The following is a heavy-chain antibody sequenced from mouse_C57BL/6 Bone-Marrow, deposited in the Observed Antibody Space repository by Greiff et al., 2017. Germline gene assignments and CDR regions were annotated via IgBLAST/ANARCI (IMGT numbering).Heavy chain of an antibody. Sequence: DVKLVESGGGLVKPGGSLKLSCAASGFTFSSYAMSWVRQTPEKRLEWVATISDGGSYTYYPDNVKGRFTISRDNAKNNLYLQMSHLKSEDTAMYYCARDSNSLFDYWGQGTTLTVSS. CDR3: ARDSNSLFDY. D-gene: IGHD2-5*01. J-gene: IGHJ2*01. CDR1: GFTFSSYA. CDR2: ISDGGSYT. V-gene: IGHV5-4*01.